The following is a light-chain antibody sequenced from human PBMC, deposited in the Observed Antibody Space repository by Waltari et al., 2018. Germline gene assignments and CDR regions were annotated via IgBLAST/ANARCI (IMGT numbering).Light chain of an antibody. Sequence: EIVLTQSPGTLSLSPGERGTLPCRASQSVSRSYLAGYQQKPGQAPRLLIYDASSRATGIPDRFSGSGAGTDFTLTISRVEPEDFAVYYCQQYATSPLPFGGGTKVEIK. CDR1: QSVSRSY. V-gene: IGKV3-20*01. CDR2: DAS. CDR3: QQYATSPLP. J-gene: IGKJ4*01.